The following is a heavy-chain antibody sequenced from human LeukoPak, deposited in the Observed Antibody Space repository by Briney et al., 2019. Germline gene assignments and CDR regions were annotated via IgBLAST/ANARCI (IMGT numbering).Heavy chain of an antibody. V-gene: IGHV3-30*18. D-gene: IGHD6-19*01. CDR2: ISHDGSNK. CDR1: GFTFSSYG. J-gene: IGHJ4*02. Sequence: GGSLRLSCAASGFTFSSYGMHWVRQAPGKGLEWVAVISHDGSNKYYADSVKGRFTISRDNSKNTLYLQMNSLRAEDTAVYYCAKDRSSGWRGQFDYWGQGTLATVSS. CDR3: AKDRSSGWRGQFDY.